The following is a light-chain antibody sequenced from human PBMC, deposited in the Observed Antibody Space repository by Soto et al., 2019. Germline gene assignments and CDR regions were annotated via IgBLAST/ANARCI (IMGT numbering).Light chain of an antibody. J-gene: IGKJ3*01. V-gene: IGKV3-15*01. CDR2: GAS. CDR1: QSIRNN. CDR3: QQYFNWPLTWT. Sequence: EIVLTQSPATLSVSAGGTVTLSCRASQSIRNNVAWYQQIPGQAPRLLVYGASTRATGVPARFSGSGSGIEFTLTISSRQSEDSAFYYGQQYFNWPLTWTFGPGTKVQIK.